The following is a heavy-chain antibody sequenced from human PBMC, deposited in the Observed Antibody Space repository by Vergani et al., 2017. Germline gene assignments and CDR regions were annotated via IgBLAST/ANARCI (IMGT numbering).Heavy chain of an antibody. D-gene: IGHD1-26*01. CDR1: GFTFSSYG. J-gene: IGHJ3*02. CDR2: ISHDGSNK. CDR3: AKLPLIVGADDAFDI. V-gene: IGHV3-30*18. Sequence: QVQLVESGGGVVQPGRSLRLSCAASGFTFSSYGMHWVRQAPGKGLEWVAVISHDGSNKYYADSVKGRFTISRDNSKNTLYLQMNSLRAEDTAVYYCAKLPLIVGADDAFDIWGQGTMVTVSS.